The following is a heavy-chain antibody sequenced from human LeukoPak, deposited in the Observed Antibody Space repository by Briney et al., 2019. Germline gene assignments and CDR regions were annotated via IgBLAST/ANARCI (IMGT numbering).Heavy chain of an antibody. V-gene: IGHV3-48*03. Sequence: GGSLRLFCAASGFTFSSYEMNCVRQAAGKGREWVSYISSSGSTIYYGDSVKGRVTISRDNAKNSLYLQMNSLRAEDTAVYYCARVMVYAISYYYGMDVWGQGTTVTVSS. D-gene: IGHD2-8*01. CDR1: GFTFSSYE. CDR2: ISSSGSTI. J-gene: IGHJ6*02. CDR3: ARVMVYAISYYYGMDV.